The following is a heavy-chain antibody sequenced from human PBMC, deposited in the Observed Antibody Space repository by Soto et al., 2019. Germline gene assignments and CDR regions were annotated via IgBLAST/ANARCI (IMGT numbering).Heavy chain of an antibody. Sequence: LSLTCTVSGGSTSNYYWNWIRQPPGKGLEWIGYCHYTGTTNYNPSLQSRVTISVDTSKNQFSLKLTSVTAADTAVYFCAKISVAGTIFDYWGQGALVTVSS. CDR1: GGSTSNYY. V-gene: IGHV4-59*01. CDR3: AKISVAGTIFDY. J-gene: IGHJ4*02. D-gene: IGHD6-19*01. CDR2: CHYTGTT.